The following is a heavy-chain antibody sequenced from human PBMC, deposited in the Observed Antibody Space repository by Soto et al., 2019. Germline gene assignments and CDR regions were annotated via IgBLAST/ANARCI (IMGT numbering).Heavy chain of an antibody. D-gene: IGHD6-19*01. Sequence: GGSLRLSCAASGFTFSSYGMHWVRQAPGKGLEWVAVIWYDGSNKYYADSVKGRFTISRDNSKNTLYLQMNSLRAEDTAVYYCARKAVAGASYYFDYWGQGTLVTVSS. CDR1: GFTFSSYG. V-gene: IGHV3-33*01. CDR3: ARKAVAGASYYFDY. J-gene: IGHJ4*02. CDR2: IWYDGSNK.